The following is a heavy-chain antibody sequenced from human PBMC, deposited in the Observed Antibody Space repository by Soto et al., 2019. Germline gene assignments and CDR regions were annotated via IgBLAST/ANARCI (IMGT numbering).Heavy chain of an antibody. CDR2: IYYSGST. D-gene: IGHD3-22*01. CDR3: AKGLPGYYDSSGYCPNYYYYGMDV. J-gene: IGHJ6*02. V-gene: IGHV4-59*01. CDR1: GGSISSYY. Sequence: SETLSLTCTVSGGSISSYYWSWIRQPPGKGLEWIGYIYYSGSTNYNPSLKSRVTISVDTSKNQFSLKLSSVTAADTAVYYCAKGLPGYYDSSGYCPNYYYYGMDVWGQGXTVTVSS.